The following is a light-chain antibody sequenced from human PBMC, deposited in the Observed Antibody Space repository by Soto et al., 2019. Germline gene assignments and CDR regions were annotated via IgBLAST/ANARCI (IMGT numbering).Light chain of an antibody. CDR1: QGISSY. CDR3: QQLNSNPYT. J-gene: IGKJ2*01. V-gene: IGKV1-9*01. Sequence: DSQLTQAPSFVSASVGDRVTVTCRASQGISSYLAWYQQKPGKAPKLLIYAASTLQSGVPSRFSGSGSGTELTLTISSLQPEDFATYYCQQLNSNPYTFGQGSKLEIK. CDR2: AAS.